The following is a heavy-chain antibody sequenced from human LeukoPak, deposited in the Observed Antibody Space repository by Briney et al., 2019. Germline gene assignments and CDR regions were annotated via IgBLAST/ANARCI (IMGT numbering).Heavy chain of an antibody. CDR3: AKAGGDAYYYYYMDV. D-gene: IGHD2-21*01. Sequence: GGSLRLSCAASGFTFSNYAMNWVRQAPGKGLEWVSGIGGGGGSTYYADSVKGRFTVSRDNSKNTLYLQMNGLRAEDTAVYYCAKAGGDAYYYYYMDVWGKGTTVTVSS. V-gene: IGHV3-23*01. CDR2: IGGGGGST. J-gene: IGHJ6*03. CDR1: GFTFSNYA.